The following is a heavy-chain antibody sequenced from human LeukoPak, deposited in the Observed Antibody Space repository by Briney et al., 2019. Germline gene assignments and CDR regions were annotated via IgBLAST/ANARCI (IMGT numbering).Heavy chain of an antibody. CDR2: IIPILGIA. D-gene: IGHD2-2*01. J-gene: IGHJ4*02. CDR1: GGTFSSYT. CDR3: ARVESTSCYGCIDY. Sequence: SVKASCKASGGTFSSYTISWVRQAPGQGLEWMGRIIPILGIANYAQKFQGRVTITADKSTSTAYMELSSLRSEDTAVYYCARVESTSCYGCIDYWGQGTLVTVSS. V-gene: IGHV1-69*02.